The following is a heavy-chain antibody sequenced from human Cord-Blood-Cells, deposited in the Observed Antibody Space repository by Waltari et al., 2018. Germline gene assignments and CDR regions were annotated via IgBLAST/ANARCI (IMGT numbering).Heavy chain of an antibody. D-gene: IGHD6-13*01. Sequence: QVQLVQSGAEVKKPGASVKVSCKASGYTFTGYYMHWVRQAPGQGLEWMGWINRNNGGTNYAQKFQGRVTMTRDTSISTAYMELSRLRSDDTAVYYCASIAAAGTRAFDIWGQGTMVTVSS. J-gene: IGHJ3*02. V-gene: IGHV1-2*02. CDR1: GYTFTGYY. CDR3: ASIAAAGTRAFDI. CDR2: INRNNGGT.